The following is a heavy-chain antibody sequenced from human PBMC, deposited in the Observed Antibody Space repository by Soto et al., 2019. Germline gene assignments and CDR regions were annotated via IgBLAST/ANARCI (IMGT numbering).Heavy chain of an antibody. CDR2: INAGNGNT. D-gene: IGHD3-10*01. CDR3: ARAVGGSGSYGDY. CDR1: GYTFTSYA. Sequence: QVQLVQSGAEVKKPGASVKVSCKASGYTFTSYAMHWVRQAPGQRLEWMGWINAGNGNTKYSQKFQGRVTITRDTPASTASMGRSSLRSEDTAVYYCARAVGGSGSYGDYWGQGTLVTVSS. J-gene: IGHJ4*02. V-gene: IGHV1-3*01.